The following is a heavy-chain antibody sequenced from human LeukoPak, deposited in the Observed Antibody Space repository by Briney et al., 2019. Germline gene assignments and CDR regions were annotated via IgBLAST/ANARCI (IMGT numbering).Heavy chain of an antibody. CDR1: GFTVSSNS. D-gene: IGHD1-26*01. Sequence: PGGSLRLSCTVSGFTVSSNSWSWVRQAPGTGLEGVSFIYSGVNTHYSDSVTGRFTISRDNAKNSLYLQMNSLRAEDTAVYYCARDGGSYASDYWGQGTLVTVSS. CDR3: ARDGGSYASDY. CDR2: IYSGVNT. J-gene: IGHJ4*02. V-gene: IGHV3-53*01.